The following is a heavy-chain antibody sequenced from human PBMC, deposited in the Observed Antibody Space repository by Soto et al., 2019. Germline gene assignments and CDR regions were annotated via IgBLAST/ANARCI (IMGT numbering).Heavy chain of an antibody. D-gene: IGHD1-26*01. Sequence: ASVNVSCKASGGTFSSYAIRWVRQAPGQGLEWMGGIIPIFGTANYAQKFQGRVTITADESTSTAYMELSSLRSEDTAVYYCARDVLPYRYFDYWGQGTLVTVSS. CDR3: ARDVLPYRYFDY. V-gene: IGHV1-69*13. J-gene: IGHJ4*02. CDR1: GGTFSSYA. CDR2: IIPIFGTA.